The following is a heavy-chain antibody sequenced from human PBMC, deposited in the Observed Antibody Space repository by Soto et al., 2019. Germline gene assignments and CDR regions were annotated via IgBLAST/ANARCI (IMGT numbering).Heavy chain of an antibody. CDR3: ARDLGNYVYFDY. Sequence: GGSLRLSCAASGFTFSSYGMHWVRQAPGKGLEWVAVIWYDGSNKYYAGSVKGRFTISRDNSKNTLYLQMNSLRAEDTAVYYCARDLGNYVYFDYWGQGTLVTVSS. D-gene: IGHD1-7*01. CDR2: IWYDGSNK. J-gene: IGHJ4*02. V-gene: IGHV3-33*01. CDR1: GFTFSSYG.